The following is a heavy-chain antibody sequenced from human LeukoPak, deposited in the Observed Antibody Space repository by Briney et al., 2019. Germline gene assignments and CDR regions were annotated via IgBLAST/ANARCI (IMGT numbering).Heavy chain of an antibody. D-gene: IGHD2-15*01. J-gene: IGHJ4*02. V-gene: IGHV3-21*04. CDR1: GFTFSSYS. CDR3: AKAPVTTCSGAYCYPFDY. Sequence: IPGGSLRLSCAAPGFTFSSYSMNWVRQAPGKGLEWVSSISSSSSYIYYADSVKGRFTISRDNAKNSLYLQMNSLRAGDAAVYYCAKAPVTTCSGAYCYPFDYWSQGTLVTVSS. CDR2: ISSSSSYI.